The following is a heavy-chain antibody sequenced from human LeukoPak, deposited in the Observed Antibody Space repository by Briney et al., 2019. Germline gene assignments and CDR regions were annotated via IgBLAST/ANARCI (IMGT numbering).Heavy chain of an antibody. D-gene: IGHD3-22*01. V-gene: IGHV1-69*05. J-gene: IGHJ4*02. CDR2: IIPIFGTA. Sequence: SVKVSCKASGYTFTGYYMHWVRQAPGQGLEWMGGIIPIFGTANYAQKFQGRVTITTDESTSTAYMELSSLRSEDTAVYYCARDIWARTYYYDSSGDYWGQGTLVTVSS. CDR1: GYTFTGYY. CDR3: ARDIWARTYYYDSSGDY.